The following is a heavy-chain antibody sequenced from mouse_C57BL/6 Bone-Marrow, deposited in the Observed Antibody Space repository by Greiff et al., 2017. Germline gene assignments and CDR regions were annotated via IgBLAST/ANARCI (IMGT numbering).Heavy chain of an antibody. V-gene: IGHV5-4*03. CDR3: ARSFTTVVAHYAMDY. J-gene: IGHJ4*01. CDR1: GFTFSSYA. D-gene: IGHD1-1*01. CDR2: ISDGGSYT. Sequence: EVMLVESGGGLVKPGGSLKLSCAASGFTFSSYAMSWVRQTPEKRLEWVATISDGGSYTYYPDNVKGRFTISRDKAKNNLYLQMSHLKSEDTAMYYCARSFTTVVAHYAMDYWGQGTSVTVSS.